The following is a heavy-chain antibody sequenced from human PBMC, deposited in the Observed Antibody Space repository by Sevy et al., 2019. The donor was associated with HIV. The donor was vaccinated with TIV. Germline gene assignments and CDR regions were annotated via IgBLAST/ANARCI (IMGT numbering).Heavy chain of an antibody. V-gene: IGHV3-48*02. Sequence: GGSLRLSCAASGFTFSSYAMNWVRQAPGKGLEWVSSITSSRTTIYYADSVKGRFTISRDKAKASVYLQMNSLRDEDTAVYYCARGIASAVLDYCGQGTLVTV. J-gene: IGHJ4*02. CDR3: ARGIASAVLDY. D-gene: IGHD6-13*01. CDR1: GFTFSSYA. CDR2: ITSSRTTI.